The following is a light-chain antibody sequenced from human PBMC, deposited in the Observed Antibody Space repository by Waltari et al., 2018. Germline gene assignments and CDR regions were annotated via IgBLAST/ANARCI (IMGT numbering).Light chain of an antibody. CDR2: GAS. CDR1: QSVSSSY. CDR3: QQYGSSPRT. V-gene: IGKV3-20*01. J-gene: IGKJ4*01. Sequence: EIVLTQSPGTLSLSPGERATLSCRASQSVSSSYLAWCQQKPGQAPRLLIYGASNRATGIPDRFSGSGSGTDFTLTISRLEPEDFAMYYCQQYGSSPRTFGGGTKVEIK.